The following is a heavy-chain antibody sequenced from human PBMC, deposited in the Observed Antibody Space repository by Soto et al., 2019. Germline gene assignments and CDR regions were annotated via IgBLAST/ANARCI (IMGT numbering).Heavy chain of an antibody. D-gene: IGHD4-4*01. J-gene: IGHJ6*03. CDR3: ARESEESNYRNFIYYYYYYMDV. CDR2: INPSGGST. CDR1: GYTFTSYY. Sequence: ASVKVSCKASGYTFTSYYMHWVRQAPGQGLEWMGIINPSGGSTSYAQKFQGRVTLTRDTSTSTVYMELSSLRSEDTAVYYCARESEESNYRNFIYYYYYYMDVWGKGTTVTVSS. V-gene: IGHV1-46*03.